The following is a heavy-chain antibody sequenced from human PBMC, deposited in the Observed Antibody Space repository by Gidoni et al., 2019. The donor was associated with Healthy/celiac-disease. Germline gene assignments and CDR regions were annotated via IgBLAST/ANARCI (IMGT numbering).Heavy chain of an antibody. V-gene: IGHV3-23*01. CDR2: SSGNGGST. CDR3: AKSGGYSGYDIYFDY. J-gene: IGHJ4*02. Sequence: EVQLLESGGGLVQPGGSLRLSCAASGFTFSSYAMSWVRQAPGKGLEWVSASSGNGGSTYYADSVKGRFTISRDNSKNTLYLQMNSLRAEDTAVYYCAKSGGYSGYDIYFDYWGQGTLVTVSS. D-gene: IGHD5-12*01. CDR1: GFTFSSYA.